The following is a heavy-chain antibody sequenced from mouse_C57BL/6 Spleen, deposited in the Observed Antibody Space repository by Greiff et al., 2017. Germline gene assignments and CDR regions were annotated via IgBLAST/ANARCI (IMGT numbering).Heavy chain of an antibody. Sequence: EVHLVASEGGLVQPGSSMKLSCTASGFTFSDYYMAWVRQVPEKGLEWVANINYDGSSTYYLDSLKSRFIISRDNAKNILYLQMSSLKSEDTATYYCARDRGTTDYYAMDYWGQGTSVTVSS. CDR2: INYDGSST. V-gene: IGHV5-16*01. CDR1: GFTFSDYY. D-gene: IGHD1-1*01. J-gene: IGHJ4*01. CDR3: ARDRGTTDYYAMDY.